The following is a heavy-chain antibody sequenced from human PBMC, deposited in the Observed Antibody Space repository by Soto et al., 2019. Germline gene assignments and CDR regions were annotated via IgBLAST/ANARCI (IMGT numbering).Heavy chain of an antibody. CDR1: GYTFTSYD. V-gene: IGHV1-8*01. D-gene: IGHD3-10*01. CDR3: ARGGGEGYYGSGSSNWFDP. J-gene: IGHJ5*02. Sequence: ASVKVSCKASGYTFTSYDINWVRQATGQGLEWMGWMNPNSGNTGYAQKFQGRVTMTRNTSISTAYMELSSLRSEDTAVYYCARGGGEGYYGSGSSNWFDPWGQGTLVTVSS. CDR2: MNPNSGNT.